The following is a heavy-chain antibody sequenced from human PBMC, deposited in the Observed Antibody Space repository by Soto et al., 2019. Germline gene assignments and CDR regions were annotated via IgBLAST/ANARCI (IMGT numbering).Heavy chain of an antibody. CDR1: GGSVSSGSYY. D-gene: IGHD5-18*01. CDR3: ARFTAMEMKFDP. J-gene: IGHJ5*02. Sequence: QVQLQESGPGLVKPSETLSLTCTVSGGSVSSGSYYWSWIRQPPGKGLEWIGYIYYSGTTNYNPSLKSRVTISVDTSKNQFSLKLTSVTAADTAEYYCARFTAMEMKFDPWGQGTLVTVSS. CDR2: IYYSGTT. V-gene: IGHV4-61*01.